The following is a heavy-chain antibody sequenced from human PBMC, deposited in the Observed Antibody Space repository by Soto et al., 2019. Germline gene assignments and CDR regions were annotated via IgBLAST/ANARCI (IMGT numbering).Heavy chain of an antibody. D-gene: IGHD4-17*01. Sequence: LRLSCAASGFTFDTYATSWVRQAPGKGLEWVSAISGSGSDTYHADSVKGRFTISRDNSISTLYLQMNSLRTEDTAVYYCAHPRGYGVFDAYDFWGQGAMVTVSS. CDR1: GFTFDTYA. CDR3: AHPRGYGVFDAYDF. V-gene: IGHV3-23*01. J-gene: IGHJ3*01. CDR2: ISGSGSDT.